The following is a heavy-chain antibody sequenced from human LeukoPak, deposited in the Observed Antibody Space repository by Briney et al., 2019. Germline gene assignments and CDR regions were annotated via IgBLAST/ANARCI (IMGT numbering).Heavy chain of an antibody. V-gene: IGHV3-21*04. D-gene: IGHD6-19*01. CDR2: ISSSSSYI. CDR1: GFTFSSYW. Sequence: GGSLRLSCAASGFTFSSYWMSWVRQAPGKGLEWVSSISSSSSYIYYADSVKGRFTISRDNAKNSLYLQMNSLRAEDTALYYCARVGWYSSGWFYQNWFDPWGQGTLVTVSS. J-gene: IGHJ5*02. CDR3: ARVGWYSSGWFYQNWFDP.